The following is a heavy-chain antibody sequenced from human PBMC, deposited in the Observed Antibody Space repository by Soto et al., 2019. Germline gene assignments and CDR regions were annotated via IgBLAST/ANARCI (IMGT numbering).Heavy chain of an antibody. CDR3: ARKFYDSSAKDNY. D-gene: IGHD3-22*01. CDR2: IYPGDSET. J-gene: IGHJ4*02. V-gene: IGHV5-51*01. Sequence: GESLKISCKVSGYNFTSYWIGWVRQMPGKGLEWMAIIYPGDSETRYSPSFQGQVTISADKSISTVYLQWSSLKPSHTAMYYCARKFYDSSAKDNYCGKGTPVT. CDR1: GYNFTSYW.